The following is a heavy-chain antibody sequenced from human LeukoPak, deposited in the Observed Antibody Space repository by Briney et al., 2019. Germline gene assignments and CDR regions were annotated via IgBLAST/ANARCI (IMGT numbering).Heavy chain of an antibody. CDR3: AKGTGRYGTFFDY. CDR1: DFRFDDYA. J-gene: IGHJ4*02. Sequence: GRSLRLSCAASDFRFDDYAMHWVRQAPGKGLEWVSGISWNSGSIDYVDSVKGRFIISRDNAKNSLYLEMNSLRPEDTALYYCAKGTGRYGTFFDYWGQGTLVTVSS. CDR2: ISWNSGSI. V-gene: IGHV3-9*01. D-gene: IGHD5-18*01.